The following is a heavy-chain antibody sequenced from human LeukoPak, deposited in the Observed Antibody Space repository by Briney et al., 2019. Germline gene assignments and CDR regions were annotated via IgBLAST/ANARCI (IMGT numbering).Heavy chain of an antibody. V-gene: IGHV3-23*01. Sequence: GGSLRLSCVASGFTFTSYAMTWVRQAPGKGLEWVSTITASGGSTYYAEFVKGRFTISRDNAKNSLYLHMNSLRAEDTALYSWARVPSIAVAGPGDYWGQGTLVTVSS. CDR3: ARVPSIAVAGPGDY. CDR2: ITASGGST. CDR1: GFTFTSYA. J-gene: IGHJ4*02. D-gene: IGHD6-19*01.